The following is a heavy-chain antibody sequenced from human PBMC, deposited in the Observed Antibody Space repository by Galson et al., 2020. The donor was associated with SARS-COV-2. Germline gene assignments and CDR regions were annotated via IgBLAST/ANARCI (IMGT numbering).Heavy chain of an antibody. J-gene: IGHJ4*02. D-gene: IGHD2-21*02. V-gene: IGHV3-48*01. Sequence: GGSLRLSCAASGFTFSSYSMNWVRQAPGKGLEWVSYISSSSSTIYYADSVKGRFTISRDNAKNSLYLQMNSLRAEDTAVYYCATDLAYCGGDCRYYFDYWGQGTLVTVSS. CDR3: ATDLAYCGGDCRYYFDY. CDR1: GFTFSSYS. CDR2: ISSSSSTI.